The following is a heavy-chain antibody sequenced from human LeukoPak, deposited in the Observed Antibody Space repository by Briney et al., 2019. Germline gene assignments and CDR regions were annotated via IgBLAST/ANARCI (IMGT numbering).Heavy chain of an antibody. CDR2: IYTSGST. D-gene: IGHD6-19*01. CDR1: YY. V-gene: IGHV4-4*07. Sequence: YYWSWIRQPAGKGLEWIGRIYTSGSTNYNPSLKSRVTMSVDTSKNQFSLKLSSVTAADTAVYYCARLGIAVAGYWDWGQGTLVTVSS. J-gene: IGHJ4*02. CDR3: ARLGIAVAGYWD.